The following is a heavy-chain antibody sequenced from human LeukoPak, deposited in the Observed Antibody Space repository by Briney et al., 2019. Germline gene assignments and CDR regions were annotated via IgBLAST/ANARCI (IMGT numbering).Heavy chain of an antibody. V-gene: IGHV3-7*05. CDR1: GFTFSSYW. J-gene: IGHJ4*02. CDR2: IKEDGSGK. CDR3: ASHLIGDSGGYYLGTYAY. Sequence: GGSPRLSCAASGFTFSSYWMSWVRQAPGKGLEWVANIKEDGSGKYYVDSVKGRFTISRDNAKNSLYLQMDSLRAEDSAVYYCASHLIGDSGGYYLGTYAYWGQGTLVTVSS. D-gene: IGHD3-22*01.